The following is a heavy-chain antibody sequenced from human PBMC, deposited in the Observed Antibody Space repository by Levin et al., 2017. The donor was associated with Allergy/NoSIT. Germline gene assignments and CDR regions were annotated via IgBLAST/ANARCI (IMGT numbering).Heavy chain of an antibody. Sequence: PSETLSLTCAVSGGSINSNNWWMWVRQSPGKGLEWIGEIYHTGSTNYNPSLKSRVTMSVDASKNRFSLNLNFVTAADTAIYFCAREPRAGTYKGFDYWGQGTLVTVSS. J-gene: IGHJ4*02. CDR3: AREPRAGTYKGFDY. CDR2: IYHTGST. CDR1: GGSINSNNW. D-gene: IGHD3-10*01. V-gene: IGHV4-4*02.